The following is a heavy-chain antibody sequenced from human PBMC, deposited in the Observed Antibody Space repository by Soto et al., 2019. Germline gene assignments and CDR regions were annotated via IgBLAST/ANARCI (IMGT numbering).Heavy chain of an antibody. D-gene: IGHD3-9*01. Sequence: ASVKVSCKASGYTFIGYYMHWVRQAPGQGLEWMGWINPNIGGTDYAQKFQGRVTMTRDTSISTVYMELSRLRSDDTAVYYCARDSHYDILTGYSRNAFDIWGQGTVVTVSS. CDR3: ARDSHYDILTGYSRNAFDI. CDR1: GYTFIGYY. CDR2: INPNIGGT. J-gene: IGHJ3*02. V-gene: IGHV1-2*02.